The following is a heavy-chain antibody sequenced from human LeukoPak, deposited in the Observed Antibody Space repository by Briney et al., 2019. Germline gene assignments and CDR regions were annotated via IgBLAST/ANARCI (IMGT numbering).Heavy chain of an antibody. D-gene: IGHD3-22*01. V-gene: IGHV6-1*01. Sequence: RTYYRSKWYNDYAVSVKSRITINPDTSKNQFSLQLNSVTPEDTAVYYCARGPSYDSSGYHVWGQGTLVTVXS. J-gene: IGHJ4*02. CDR2: TYYRSKWYN. CDR3: ARGPSYDSSGYHV.